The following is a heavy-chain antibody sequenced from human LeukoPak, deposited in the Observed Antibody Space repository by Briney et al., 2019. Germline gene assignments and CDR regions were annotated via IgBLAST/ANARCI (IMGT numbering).Heavy chain of an antibody. V-gene: IGHV4-34*01. D-gene: IGHD2-2*01. Sequence: SETLSLTCAVYGASFTNFYCNWIRQPPGKGLEWIGEINHSGSTNYNPSLKSRVTISVDTSKNQFSLKLSSVTAADTAVYYCARIVVVPAAGDYFDYWGQGTLVTVSS. CDR2: INHSGST. CDR3: ARIVVVPAAGDYFDY. J-gene: IGHJ4*02. CDR1: GASFTNFY.